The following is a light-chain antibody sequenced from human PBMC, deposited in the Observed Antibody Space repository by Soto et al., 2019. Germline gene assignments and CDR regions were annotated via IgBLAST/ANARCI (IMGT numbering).Light chain of an antibody. CDR3: QLYTTCSGT. Sequence: DIHMTQSPATLSASVGDRVTITCRASQSISTWLAWYQQKPGKAPKLLIYWASSLESGVPSRFSGSGSGTEFTLTISSLQPDDFATYYCQLYTTCSGTFGGGTNVDIK. J-gene: IGKJ3*01. CDR2: WAS. V-gene: IGKV1-5*03. CDR1: QSISTW.